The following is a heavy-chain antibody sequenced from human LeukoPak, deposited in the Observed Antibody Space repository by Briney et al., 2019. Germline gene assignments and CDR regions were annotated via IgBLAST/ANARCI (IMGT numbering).Heavy chain of an antibody. CDR2: IIPIFGTA. CDR3: ARVPLAEKLTGFDY. D-gene: IGHD2-15*01. CDR1: GGTFSSYA. V-gene: IGHV1-69*06. J-gene: IGHJ4*02. Sequence: ASVKVSCKAPGGTFSSYAISWVRQAPGQGLEWMGGIIPIFGTANYAQKFQGGATITADKSTSTAYMELTSLRSEDTAVYYCARVPLAEKLTGFDYWGQGTLVTVSS.